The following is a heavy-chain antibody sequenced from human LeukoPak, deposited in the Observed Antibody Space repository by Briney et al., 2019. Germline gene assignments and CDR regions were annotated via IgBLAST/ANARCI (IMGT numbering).Heavy chain of an antibody. CDR2: INTDGSRT. CDR3: AKSYYDSSGNYFDY. CDR1: GFTFSSYW. D-gene: IGHD3-22*01. J-gene: IGHJ4*02. Sequence: GGSLRLSCATSGFTFSSYWMHWVRQAPGKGLVWVSRINTDGSRTDYADSVKGRFTISRDNAKNTLYLQMNSLRAEDTAVYYCAKSYYDSSGNYFDYWGQGTLVTVSS. V-gene: IGHV3-74*01.